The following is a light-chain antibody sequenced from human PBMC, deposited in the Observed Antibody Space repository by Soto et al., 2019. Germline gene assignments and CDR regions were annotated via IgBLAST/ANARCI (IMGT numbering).Light chain of an antibody. CDR1: SSDVGGYNY. V-gene: IGLV2-14*01. J-gene: IGLJ2*01. CDR2: EVS. Sequence: QSALTQPASVSGSPGQSITISCTGTSSDVGGYNYVSWYQQHPGKAPKLMIYEVSNRPSRVSNRFSGSKSGNTASLTISGLRTEDEAEYYCTSYTSSSTLVFGGGTKLTVL. CDR3: TSYTSSSTLV.